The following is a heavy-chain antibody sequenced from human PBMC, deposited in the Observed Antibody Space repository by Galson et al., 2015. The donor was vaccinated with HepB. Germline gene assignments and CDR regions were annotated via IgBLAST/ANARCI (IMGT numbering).Heavy chain of an antibody. J-gene: IGHJ4*02. Sequence: SLRLSCAASGFTFSSYWMHWVRQAPGKGLVWVPRINSDGSSTSYADSVKGRFTISRDNAKNTLYLQMNSLRAEDTAVYYCAGGYSYGPYYFDYWGQGTLVTVSS. V-gene: IGHV3-74*01. CDR2: INSDGSST. CDR1: GFTFSSYW. CDR3: AGGYSYGPYYFDY. D-gene: IGHD5-18*01.